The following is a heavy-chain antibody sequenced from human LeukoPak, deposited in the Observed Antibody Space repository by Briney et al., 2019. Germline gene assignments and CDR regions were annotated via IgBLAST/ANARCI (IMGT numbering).Heavy chain of an antibody. CDR1: GFTFSSYS. CDR2: ISSSSTI. D-gene: IGHD6-6*01. Sequence: GGSLRLSCAASGFTFSSYSMNWVRQAPGKGLEWVSYISSSSTIYYADSVKGRFTISRDNAKNSLYLQMNSLRAEDTAVYYCARGRSIATLDYWGQGTLVTVSS. CDR3: ARGRSIATLDY. J-gene: IGHJ4*02. V-gene: IGHV3-48*01.